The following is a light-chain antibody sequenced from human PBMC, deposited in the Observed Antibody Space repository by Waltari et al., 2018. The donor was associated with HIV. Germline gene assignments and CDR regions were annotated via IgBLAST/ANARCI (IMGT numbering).Light chain of an antibody. CDR3: AAWDDSLSGPL. CDR1: SSNIGSNY. CDR2: KNN. J-gene: IGLJ2*01. V-gene: IGLV1-47*01. Sequence: QSVLTQPPSASGTPGQRVTISCSGSSSNIGSNYVYWYQHLPGTAPKLLIHKNNQPPACAPDRSAGSKSGTAASLAISGLRSEDEADYYCAAWDDSLSGPLFGGGTKLTVL.